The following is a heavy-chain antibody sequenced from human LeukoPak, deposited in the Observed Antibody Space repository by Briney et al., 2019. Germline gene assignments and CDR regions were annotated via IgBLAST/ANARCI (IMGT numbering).Heavy chain of an antibody. V-gene: IGHV1-69*13. CDR2: IIPIFGTA. CDR1: GGTFSSYA. J-gene: IGHJ5*02. CDR3: ARAVGATINWFDP. D-gene: IGHD1-26*01. Sequence: ASVKVSCKASGGTFSSYAISWVRPAPGQGLEWMGGIIPIFGTANYAQKFQGRVTITADESTSTAYMELSSLRSEDTAVYYCARAVGATINWFDPWGQGTLVTVSS.